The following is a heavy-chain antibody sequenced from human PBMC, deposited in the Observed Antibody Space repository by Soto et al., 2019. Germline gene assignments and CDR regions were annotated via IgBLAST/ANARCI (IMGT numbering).Heavy chain of an antibody. CDR2: IWYDGSNK. J-gene: IGHJ4*02. Sequence: QVQLVESGGGVVQPGRSLRLSCAASGFTFSNYGMHWVRQAPGKGLEWLAVIWYDGSNKYYEDSVKGRFTISRDNSNNTLHLQMNSLRVEDTAVSYCARDLYRGYSYCPQQFDSWGQGTLVIVSS. CDR3: ARDLYRGYSYCPQQFDS. CDR1: GFTFSNYG. V-gene: IGHV3-33*01. D-gene: IGHD5-12*01.